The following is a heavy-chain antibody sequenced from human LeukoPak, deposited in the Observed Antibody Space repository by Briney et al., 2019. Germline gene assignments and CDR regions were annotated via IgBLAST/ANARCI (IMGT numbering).Heavy chain of an antibody. D-gene: IGHD2-15*01. CDR2: INHSGST. J-gene: IGHJ4*02. CDR1: GGSFSGYY. Sequence: PSETLSLTCAVYGGSFSGYYWSRIRQPPGKGLEWIGEINHSGSTNYNPSLKSRVTISVDTSKNQFSLKLSSVTAADTAVYYCASQNSECCSGGSCPTGLIFDYWGQGTLVTVSS. V-gene: IGHV4-34*01. CDR3: ASQNSECCSGGSCPTGLIFDY.